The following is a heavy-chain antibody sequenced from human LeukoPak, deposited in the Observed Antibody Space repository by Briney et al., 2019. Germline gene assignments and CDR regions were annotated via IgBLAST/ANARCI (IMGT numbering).Heavy chain of an antibody. Sequence: GGSLRLSCAASGFPFSSYWMSWVRQAPGKGLEWVANIKQDGSEKYYVDSVKGRFTISRDNARNSLYLQMNSLRAEDTAVYYCARGSGDNWFDPWGQGTLVTVSS. V-gene: IGHV3-7*01. CDR3: ARGSGDNWFDP. D-gene: IGHD3-10*01. J-gene: IGHJ5*02. CDR2: IKQDGSEK. CDR1: GFPFSSYW.